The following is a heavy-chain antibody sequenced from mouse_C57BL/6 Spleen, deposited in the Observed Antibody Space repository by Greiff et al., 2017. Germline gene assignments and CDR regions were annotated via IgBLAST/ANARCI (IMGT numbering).Heavy chain of an antibody. D-gene: IGHD2-4*01. CDR2: INPSTGGT. J-gene: IGHJ2*01. Sequence: EVQLQQSGPELVKPGASVKISCKASGYSFTGYYMNWVKQSPEKSLEWIGEINPSTGGTTYNQKFKAKATLTVDKSSSTAYMQLKSLTSEDSAVYYCARSGDYDYDGFDYWGQGTTLTVSS. V-gene: IGHV1-42*01. CDR3: ARSGDYDYDGFDY. CDR1: GYSFTGYY.